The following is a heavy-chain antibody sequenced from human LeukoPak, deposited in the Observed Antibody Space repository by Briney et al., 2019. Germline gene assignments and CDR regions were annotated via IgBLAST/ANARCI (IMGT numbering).Heavy chain of an antibody. J-gene: IGHJ4*02. CDR2: IHHSGST. Sequence: SETLSLTCTVSGYSISSGYHWDWIRQPPGKGLEWIGSIHHSGSTYYNPSLKSRVTISVDTSKNQFSLKLSSVTAADTAVYYCAREPVVVAAPDYWGQGTLVTVSS. CDR3: AREPVVVAAPDY. CDR1: GYSISSGYH. V-gene: IGHV4-38-2*02. D-gene: IGHD2-15*01.